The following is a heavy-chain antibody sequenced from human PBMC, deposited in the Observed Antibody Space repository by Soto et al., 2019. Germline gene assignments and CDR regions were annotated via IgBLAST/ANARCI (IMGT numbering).Heavy chain of an antibody. CDR2: TSYDGNNR. V-gene: IGHV3-30*18. Sequence: GGSLRLSCTGSGFTFGNYGMHWVRQAPGKGLEWVASTSYDGNNRYYADSLKGRFTISRDNSKKMVYLQMTSLGPEDTAVYFCAKGGGSARDFDYWGQGALVTVSS. CDR1: GFTFGNYG. D-gene: IGHD1-26*01. J-gene: IGHJ4*02. CDR3: AKGGGSARDFDY.